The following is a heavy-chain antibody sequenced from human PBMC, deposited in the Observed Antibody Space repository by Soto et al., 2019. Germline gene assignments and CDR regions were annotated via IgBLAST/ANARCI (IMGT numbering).Heavy chain of an antibody. CDR1: GYTFTSYG. J-gene: IGHJ4*02. D-gene: IGHD3-10*01. Sequence: ASVKVSCKASGYTFTSYGISWVRQAPGQGLEWMGWISAYNGNTNYAQKLQGRVTMTTDTSTSTAYTELRSLRSDDTAVYYCAKNYGSGCGPNFXYWGQGTLVTVSS. CDR3: AKNYGSGCGPNFXY. V-gene: IGHV1-18*01. CDR2: ISAYNGNT.